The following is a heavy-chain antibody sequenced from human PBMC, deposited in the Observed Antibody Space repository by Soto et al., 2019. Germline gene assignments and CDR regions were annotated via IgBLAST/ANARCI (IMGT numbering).Heavy chain of an antibody. CDR2: ISAYNGNT. D-gene: IGHD3-9*01. CDR1: GYTFTSYG. V-gene: IGHV1-18*01. CDR3: ARDEAYYDILTGQAAFDI. Sequence: ASVKVSCKASGYTFTSYGISWVRQAPGQGLEWMGWISAYNGNTNYAQKLQGRVTMTTDTSTSTAYMELRSLRSDDTAVYYCARDEAYYDILTGQAAFDIWGQGTMVTVSS. J-gene: IGHJ3*02.